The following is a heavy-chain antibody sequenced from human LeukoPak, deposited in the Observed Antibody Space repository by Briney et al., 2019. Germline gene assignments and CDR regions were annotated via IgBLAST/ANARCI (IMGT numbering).Heavy chain of an antibody. CDR2: IKQDGSEK. J-gene: IGHJ4*02. Sequence: GGSLRLSCAASGSTLSSHWMNWVRQPPGKGLEWVANIKQDGSEKYYVDSVKGRFTISRDNAKNSLYLQMNSLRAEDTAIYYCARDGGTGIPFDYWGQGTLVTVSS. V-gene: IGHV3-7*01. D-gene: IGHD1-1*01. CDR1: GSTLSSHW. CDR3: ARDGGTGIPFDY.